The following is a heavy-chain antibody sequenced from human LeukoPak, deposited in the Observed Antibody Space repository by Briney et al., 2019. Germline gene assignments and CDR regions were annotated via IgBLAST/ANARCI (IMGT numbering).Heavy chain of an antibody. CDR2: ISYDGSNK. CDR3: ARYSGWEYYYCYCMDG. Sequence: GGSLRLSCAASGFTFSSYAMHWVRQAPGKGLEWAAVISYDGSNKYYADSVKGRLTISRDNSKNTLYLQTNSLRAEDTAVYYCARYSGWEYYYCYCMDGWGQGSTVTVSS. J-gene: IGHJ6*02. CDR1: GFTFSSYA. D-gene: IGHD6-19*01. V-gene: IGHV3-30*04.